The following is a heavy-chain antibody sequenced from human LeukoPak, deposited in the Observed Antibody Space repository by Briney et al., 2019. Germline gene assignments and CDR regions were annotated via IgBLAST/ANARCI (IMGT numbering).Heavy chain of an antibody. D-gene: IGHD2-2*01. J-gene: IGHJ6*03. CDR1: GGSISGYF. CDR3: ARHNPPPTGFCSGTSCFMSGSQYFYMDV. Sequence: SETLYLTCTASGGSISGYFWSWIRQPPGKGPEWIGYIYSTGTTNYSPSISSRVTILVDTSKNQLSLNLRFVTATDTAVYHCARHNPPPTGFCSGTSCFMSGSQYFYMDVWGKGTSVTVS. V-gene: IGHV4-4*09. CDR2: IYSTGTT.